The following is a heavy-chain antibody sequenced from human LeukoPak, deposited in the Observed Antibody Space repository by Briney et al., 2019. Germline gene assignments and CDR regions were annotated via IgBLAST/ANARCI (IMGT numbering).Heavy chain of an antibody. V-gene: IGHV1-69*04. CDR3: ARVTGYDFWSGYYIDY. Sequence: ASVKVSCKASGGTFSSYAIIWVRQAPGQGLEWMGRIIPILGIANYAQKFQGRVTITADKSTSTAYMELSSLRSEDTAVYYCARVTGYDFWSGYYIDYWGQGTLVTVSS. J-gene: IGHJ4*02. CDR2: IIPILGIA. D-gene: IGHD3-3*01. CDR1: GGTFSSYA.